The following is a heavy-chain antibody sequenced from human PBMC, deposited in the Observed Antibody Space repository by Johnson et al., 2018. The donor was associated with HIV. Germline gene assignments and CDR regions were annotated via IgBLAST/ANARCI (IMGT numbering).Heavy chain of an antibody. Sequence: QVQLVESGGGVVQPGRSLRLSCAASGFTFSSYAMHWVRQAPGKGLAWVAVISYDGSNKYYADSVKGRFTISRDNSKNTLYLQMNRLRAEDPAVYYCARDGAIAGAATEALDLWGQGTMVIVSS. CDR3: ARDGAIAGAATEALDL. CDR2: ISYDGSNK. V-gene: IGHV3-30-3*01. D-gene: IGHD1-26*01. J-gene: IGHJ3*01. CDR1: GFTFSSYA.